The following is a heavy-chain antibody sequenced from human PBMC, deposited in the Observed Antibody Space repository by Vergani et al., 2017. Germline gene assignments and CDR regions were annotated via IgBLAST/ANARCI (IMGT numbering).Heavy chain of an antibody. Sequence: QVQLVQSGAEVKKPGASVKVSCKASGYTFTGYYMHWVRQAPGQGLEWMGWINPNSGGTNYAQKFQGRVTMTRDTSISTAYMELSRLRSDDTAVYYCARDRSDILTGAPNGWFDPWGQGTLVTVSS. CDR2: INPNSGGT. CDR1: GYTFTGYY. D-gene: IGHD3-9*01. V-gene: IGHV1-2*02. CDR3: ARDRSDILTGAPNGWFDP. J-gene: IGHJ5*02.